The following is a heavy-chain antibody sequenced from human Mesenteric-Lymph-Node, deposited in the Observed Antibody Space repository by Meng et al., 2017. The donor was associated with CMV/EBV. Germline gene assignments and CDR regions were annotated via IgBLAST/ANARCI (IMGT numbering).Heavy chain of an antibody. CDR3: ARESGGGAGSPNP. J-gene: IGHJ5*02. V-gene: IGHV3-21*04. CDR2: ISSSSSYI. CDR1: GFTFSSYS. D-gene: IGHD3-16*01. Sequence: GESLKISCAASGFTFSSYSMNWVRQAPGKGLEWVSSISSSSSYIYYADSVKGRFTISRDNAKNSLYLQMNSLRAEDTAVYYCARESGGGAGSPNPWGQGTLVTVSS.